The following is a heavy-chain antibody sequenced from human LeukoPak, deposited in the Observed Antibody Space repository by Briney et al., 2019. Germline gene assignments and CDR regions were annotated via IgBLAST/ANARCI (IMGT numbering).Heavy chain of an antibody. V-gene: IGHV1-46*01. J-gene: IGHJ4*02. D-gene: IGHD2-15*01. CDR3: ARDRERIWRRSYFDY. CDR1: GYTFTNYF. Sequence: ASVKVSRKASGYTFTNYFIHWVRQAPEQGREWMGVINPSGDSTSYAQKFQGRVTITRDMSTSTVYMELSSLRSEDTAMYYCARDRERIWRRSYFDYWGQGTLVTVSS. CDR2: INPSGDST.